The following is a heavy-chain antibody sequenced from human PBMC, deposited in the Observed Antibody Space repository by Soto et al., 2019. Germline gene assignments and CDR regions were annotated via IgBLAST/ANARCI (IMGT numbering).Heavy chain of an antibody. CDR3: ARRLGYCSSTSCYYYYMDV. J-gene: IGHJ6*03. CDR1: GFTVSSNY. CDR2: IYSGGST. V-gene: IGHV3-66*01. Sequence: EVQLVESGGGLVQPGGSLRLSCAASGFTVSSNYMSWVRQAPGKGLEWVSVIYSGGSTDYADSVKGRFTISRDNSKNTLYLQMNSLRAEDTAVYYCARRLGYCSSTSCYYYYMDVWGKGTTVTVSS. D-gene: IGHD2-2*01.